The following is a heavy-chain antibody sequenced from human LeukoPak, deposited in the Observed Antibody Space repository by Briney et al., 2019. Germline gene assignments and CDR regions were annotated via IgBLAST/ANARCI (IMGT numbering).Heavy chain of an antibody. CDR2: INHNGST. V-gene: IGHV4-34*01. J-gene: IGHJ6*02. CDR3: ARRRYCYDSSGYYYYYYYGMDV. CDR1: GGSFSGYY. Sequence: SETLSLTCAVYGGSFSGYYWSWIRQPPGKGLEWIGEINHNGSTNYNPSLKSRVTISVDTSRNQFSLKLSSVTAADTAAYYCARRRYCYDSSGYYYYYYYGMDVWGQGTTVTVSS. D-gene: IGHD3-22*01.